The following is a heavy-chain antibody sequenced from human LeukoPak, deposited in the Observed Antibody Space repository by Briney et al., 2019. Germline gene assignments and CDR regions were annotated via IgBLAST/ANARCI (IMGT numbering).Heavy chain of an antibody. V-gene: IGHV4-34*01. Sequence: PSETLSLTCAVYGGSFSGYYWSWIRQPPGKGLEWIGEINHSGSTNYNPSLKSRVTISVDTSKNQFSLKLSPVTAADTAVYYCARDTVQIAAAGKGAFDIWGQGTMVTVSS. CDR1: GGSFSGYY. J-gene: IGHJ3*02. D-gene: IGHD6-13*01. CDR2: INHSGST. CDR3: ARDTVQIAAAGKGAFDI.